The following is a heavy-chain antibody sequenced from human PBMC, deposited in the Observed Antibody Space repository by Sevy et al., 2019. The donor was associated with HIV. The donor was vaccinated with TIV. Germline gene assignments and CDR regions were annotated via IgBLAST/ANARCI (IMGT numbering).Heavy chain of an antibody. CDR2: IIPIFGTA. CDR1: GGTFSSYA. CDR3: ARGLGYCSGGSCYSHWFDP. Sequence: ASVKVSCKASGGTFSSYAISWVRQAPGQGLEWMGGIIPIFGTANYAQKFQGRVTITADESTGTAYMELSSLRSEDTAVYYCARGLGYCSGGSCYSHWFDPWGQGTLVTVSS. V-gene: IGHV1-69*13. J-gene: IGHJ5*02. D-gene: IGHD2-15*01.